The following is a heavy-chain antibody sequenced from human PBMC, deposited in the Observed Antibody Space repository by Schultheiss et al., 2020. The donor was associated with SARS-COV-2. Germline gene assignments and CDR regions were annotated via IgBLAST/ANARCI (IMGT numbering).Heavy chain of an antibody. CDR3: ARDVTLVQGLIDYYGMDV. CDR1: GFTFSDHY. J-gene: IGHJ6*02. V-gene: IGHV3-11*04. CDR2: ISSGGSTI. Sequence: GGSLRLSCAASGFTFSDHYMTWIRQAPGKGLEWVSYISSGGSTIYYADFVKGRFTISRDNSRNTLYLQMNSLKPEDTAVHYCARDVTLVQGLIDYYGMDVWGQGTTVTVSS. D-gene: IGHD3-10*01.